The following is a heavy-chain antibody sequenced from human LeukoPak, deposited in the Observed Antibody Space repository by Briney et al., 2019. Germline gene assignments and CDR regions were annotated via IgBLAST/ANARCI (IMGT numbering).Heavy chain of an antibody. J-gene: IGHJ6*03. V-gene: IGHV1-2*02. CDR3: ARMQQLVRGRYYYYYMDV. CDR2: INPDSGGT. CDR1: GYTFTGYY. D-gene: IGHD1-1*01. Sequence: ASVKVSCKASGYTFTGYYMHWVRQAPGQGLEWMGWINPDSGGTTYAQKFQGRVTMTRDTSISTAYMDLSRLRSGDTAVYYCARMQQLVRGRYYYYYMDVWGKGTTVTVSS.